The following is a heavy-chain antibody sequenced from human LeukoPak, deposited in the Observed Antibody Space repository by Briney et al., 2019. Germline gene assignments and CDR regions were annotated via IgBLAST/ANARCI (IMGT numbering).Heavy chain of an antibody. J-gene: IGHJ4*02. CDR3: ARDLGDYAEYFDY. D-gene: IGHD4-17*01. CDR2: IYTSGRT. V-gene: IGHV4-4*07. Sequence: PSDTLSLPCTVSGGSISSYYWIWLRQPAGKGLEWIGRIYTSGRTNYNPSLKSRLTMSVDTSKNQFSLKLSSVTAADTAVYYCARDLGDYAEYFDYWGQGTLVTVSS. CDR1: GGSISSYY.